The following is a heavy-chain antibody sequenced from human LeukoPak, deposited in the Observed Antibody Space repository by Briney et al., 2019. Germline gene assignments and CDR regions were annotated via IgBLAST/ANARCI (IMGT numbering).Heavy chain of an antibody. Sequence: GGSLRLSCAASGFTFSSYSMNWVRQAPGKGLEWVSYISSSSSTIYYADSVKGRFTISRDNAKNSLYLQMNNLRVEDTAVYYCARDLMTFYYDYYYGMDVWGQGTTVTVSS. J-gene: IGHJ6*02. CDR1: GFTFSSYS. D-gene: IGHD2/OR15-2a*01. CDR3: ARDLMTFYYDYYYGMDV. CDR2: ISSSSSTI. V-gene: IGHV3-48*04.